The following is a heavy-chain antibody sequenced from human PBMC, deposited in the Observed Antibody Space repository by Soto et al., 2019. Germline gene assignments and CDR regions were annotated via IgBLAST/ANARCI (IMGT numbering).Heavy chain of an antibody. D-gene: IGHD2-2*01. Sequence: ASVKVSCKASGYTFTGYYMHWVRQAPGQGLEWMGWINPNSGGTNYAQKFQGRVTMTRDTSISTAYMELSRLRSDDTAVYYCAREGKDIVVVPAAHWGQGTLVTVSS. CDR1: GYTFTGYY. J-gene: IGHJ4*02. CDR3: AREGKDIVVVPAAH. V-gene: IGHV1-2*02. CDR2: INPNSGGT.